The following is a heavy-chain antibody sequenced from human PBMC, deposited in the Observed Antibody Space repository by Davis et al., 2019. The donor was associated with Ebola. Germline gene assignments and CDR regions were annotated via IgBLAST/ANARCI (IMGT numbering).Heavy chain of an antibody. J-gene: IGHJ2*01. D-gene: IGHD3-22*01. Sequence: GESLKISCAASGFTFSDYYMSWIRQAPGKGLEWVSYISSSGSTIYYADSVKGRFTISRDNAKNSLYLQMNSLRAEDTAVYYCARDENYYDSSGYYWYFDLWGRGTLVTVSS. CDR1: GFTFSDYY. CDR2: ISSSGSTI. CDR3: ARDENYYDSSGYYWYFDL. V-gene: IGHV3-11*01.